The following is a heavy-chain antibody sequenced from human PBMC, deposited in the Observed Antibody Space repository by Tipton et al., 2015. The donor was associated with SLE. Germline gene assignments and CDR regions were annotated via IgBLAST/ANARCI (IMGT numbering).Heavy chain of an antibody. CDR2: IYTSGST. V-gene: IGHV4-61*02. D-gene: IGHD6-13*01. CDR3: ARVNIAAAGHFDY. Sequence: TLSLTCAVSGYSISSGYYWGWIRQPAGKGLEWIGRIYTSGSTNYNPSLKSRVTISVDTSKNQFSLKLSSVTAADTAVYYCARVNIAAAGHFDYWGQGTLVTVSS. CDR1: GYSISSGYY. J-gene: IGHJ4*02.